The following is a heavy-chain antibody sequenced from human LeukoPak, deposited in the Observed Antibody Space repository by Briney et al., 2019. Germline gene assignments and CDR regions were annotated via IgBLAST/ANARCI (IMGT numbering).Heavy chain of an antibody. CDR3: AKDTGSWSPDY. Sequence: GGSLRLSCAASGFTFTNYAMHWVRQAPGKGLEWVAVISYDGSNKYYADSVKGRFTISRDNSKNTLYLQMNSLRAEDTAVYYCAKDTGSWSPDYWGQGTLVTVSS. V-gene: IGHV3-30*18. D-gene: IGHD2-8*01. CDR2: ISYDGSNK. J-gene: IGHJ4*02. CDR1: GFTFTNYA.